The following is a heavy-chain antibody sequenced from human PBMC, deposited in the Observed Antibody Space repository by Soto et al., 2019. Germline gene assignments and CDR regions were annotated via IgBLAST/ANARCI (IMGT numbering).Heavy chain of an antibody. D-gene: IGHD3-10*01. CDR2: IGTAGDT. CDR3: VTGNGYFDY. J-gene: IGHJ4*02. Sequence: GGSLRLSCAASGFTSSSYATHWVRQPIGKGLECVSTIGTAGDTYYLDSVKGRFTISREDDKNALYLQMNSLRAGDTAVYYCVTGNGYFDYWGQGTLVTVSS. CDR1: GFTSSSYA. V-gene: IGHV3-13*01.